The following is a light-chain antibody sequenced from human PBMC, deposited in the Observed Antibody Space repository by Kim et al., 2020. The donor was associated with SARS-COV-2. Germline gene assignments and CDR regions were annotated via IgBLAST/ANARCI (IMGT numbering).Light chain of an antibody. Sequence: RVTISSTGTSSNSGEGYDVHWYQHVPGAPPKLLIFNNNNQPSGVPDRFSGSNSGTSASLAITGLQADDEADYYCLSYDSTLSACVFGGGTQLTVL. CDR2: NNN. CDR3: LSYDSTLSACV. CDR1: SSNSGEGYD. J-gene: IGLJ2*01. V-gene: IGLV1-40*01.